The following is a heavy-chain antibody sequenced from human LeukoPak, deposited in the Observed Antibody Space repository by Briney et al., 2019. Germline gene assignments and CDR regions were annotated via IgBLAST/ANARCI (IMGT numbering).Heavy chain of an antibody. CDR2: IRSKAYGGTT. J-gene: IGHJ4*02. CDR3: TRDRLYDFWSGYHDY. Sequence: GGSLRLSCTASGFTFGDYAMSWVRQAPGKGLEWVGFIRSKAYGGTTEYAASVKGRFTISRDDSKSIAYLQMNSLKTEDTAVYYCTRDRLYDFWSGYHDYWGQGTLVTVSS. D-gene: IGHD3-3*01. V-gene: IGHV3-49*04. CDR1: GFTFGDYA.